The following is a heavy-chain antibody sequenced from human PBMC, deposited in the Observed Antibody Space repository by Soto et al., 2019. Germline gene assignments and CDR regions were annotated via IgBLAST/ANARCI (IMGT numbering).Heavy chain of an antibody. CDR2: IYPGDSDT. D-gene: IGHD6-13*01. CDR3: ARHSGIAADVSL. J-gene: IGHJ1*01. V-gene: IGHV5-51*01. Sequence: GESLKISFKGSGYSFTTNWIGSVRQMPGKVLEWMGLIYPGDSDTRDSPSFHGQVVISVDKSINTAYLQWSSRKASDNAMYYCARHSGIAADVSLWGQGTLVTVSS. CDR1: GYSFTTNW.